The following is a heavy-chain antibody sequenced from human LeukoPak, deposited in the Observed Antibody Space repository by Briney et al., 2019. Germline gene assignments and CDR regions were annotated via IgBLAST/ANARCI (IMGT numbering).Heavy chain of an antibody. CDR3: ARSSSWYSGAFDI. D-gene: IGHD6-13*01. Sequence: GASVKVSFKASGYTFTGYYMHWVRQAPGQGLEWMGWINPNSGGTNYAQKFQGRVTMTRDTSISTAYMELSRLRSDDTAVYYCARSSSWYSGAFDIWGQGTMVTVSS. CDR1: GYTFTGYY. J-gene: IGHJ3*02. V-gene: IGHV1-2*02. CDR2: INPNSGGT.